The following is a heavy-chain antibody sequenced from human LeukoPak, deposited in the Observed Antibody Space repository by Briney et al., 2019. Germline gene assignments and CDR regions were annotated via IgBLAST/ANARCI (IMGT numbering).Heavy chain of an antibody. V-gene: IGHV4-59*08. CDR2: IYYTGST. CDR3: ARVRSGRGDY. Sequence: PSETLSLTCTVSGGSISSYYWNWIRQPPGKGLEWIGHIYYTGSTSYNPSLKSRVTISVDTSKNQFSLKLSSVTAADTAVYYCARVRSGRGDYWGQGTLVTVSS. J-gene: IGHJ4*02. D-gene: IGHD3-10*01. CDR1: GGSISSYY.